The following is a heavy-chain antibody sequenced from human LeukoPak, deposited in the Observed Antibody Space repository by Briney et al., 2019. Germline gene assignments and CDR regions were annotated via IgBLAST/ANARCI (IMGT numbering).Heavy chain of an antibody. CDR3: ARGSYYHDSSGYYWRDYYYYGMDV. J-gene: IGHJ6*02. CDR1: GGSISCYY. Sequence: PSETLSLTCTVSGGSISCYYWSWIRQPPGKGLEWIGYIYYSGSTNYNPSLKSRVTISVDTSKNQFSLKLSSVTAADTAVYYCARGSYYHDSSGYYWRDYYYYGMDVWGQGTTVTVSS. D-gene: IGHD3-22*01. CDR2: IYYSGST. V-gene: IGHV4-59*01.